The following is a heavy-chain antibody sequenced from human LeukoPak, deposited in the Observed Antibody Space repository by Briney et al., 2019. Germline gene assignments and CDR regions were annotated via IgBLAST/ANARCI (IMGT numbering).Heavy chain of an antibody. Sequence: GASVKVSCKASGYTFTSYDINWVRQATGQGLEWMGWMNPNSGNTGYAQKFQGRVTMTRNTSISTAYMELSSLRSEDTAVYYCARGPSLYYSGSYPVDYWGQGTLVTVSS. J-gene: IGHJ4*02. CDR3: ARGPSLYYSGSYPVDY. CDR1: GYTFTSYD. CDR2: MNPNSGNT. V-gene: IGHV1-8*01. D-gene: IGHD1-26*01.